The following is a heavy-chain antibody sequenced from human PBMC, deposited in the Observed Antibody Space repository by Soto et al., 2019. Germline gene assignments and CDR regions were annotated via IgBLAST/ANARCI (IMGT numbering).Heavy chain of an antibody. CDR1: GFTVSSNY. Sequence: QPGGSLRLSCAASGFTVSSNYMSWVRQAPGKGLEWVSVIYSGGSTYYADSVKGRFTISRHNSKNTLYLQMNSLRAEDTAVYYCARGTQRSSWDYGMDVWGQGTTVTAP. V-gene: IGHV3-53*01. CDR3: ARGTQRSSWDYGMDV. D-gene: IGHD6-13*01. J-gene: IGHJ6*02. CDR2: IYSGGST.